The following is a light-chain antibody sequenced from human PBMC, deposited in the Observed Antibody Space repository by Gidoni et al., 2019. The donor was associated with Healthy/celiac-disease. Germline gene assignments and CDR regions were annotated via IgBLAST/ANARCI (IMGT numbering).Light chain of an antibody. V-gene: IGKV4-1*01. CDR2: WAS. J-gene: IGKJ4*01. CDR1: QSVLYRSNNKNF. CDR3: QQYYHTPLT. Sequence: DIVMTQSPASLAVSLGERATINCKSSQSVLYRSNNKNFLAWYQQKPGQPPKLLIYWASTRESGVPDRFSGSGSGTDFTLTISSLQAEDVAVYYCQQYYHTPLTFGGGTKVEI.